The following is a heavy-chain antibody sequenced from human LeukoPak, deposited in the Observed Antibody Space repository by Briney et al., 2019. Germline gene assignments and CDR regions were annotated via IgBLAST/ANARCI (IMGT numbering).Heavy chain of an antibody. D-gene: IGHD2-2*01. CDR2: IYYSGST. CDR1: GGSISSGDYY. Sequence: SQTLSLTCTVSGGSISSGDYYWSWIRQPPGKGLEWIGYIYYSGSTCYNPSLKSRVTISVDTSKNQFSLKLSSVTAADTAVYYCARSIVVVPAAIDYWGQGTLVTVSS. CDR3: ARSIVVVPAAIDY. J-gene: IGHJ4*02. V-gene: IGHV4-30-4*01.